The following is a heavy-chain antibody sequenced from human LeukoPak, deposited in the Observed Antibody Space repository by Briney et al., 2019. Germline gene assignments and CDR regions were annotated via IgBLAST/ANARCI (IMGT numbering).Heavy chain of an antibody. V-gene: IGHV3-48*01. CDR2: TGSIHSTI. D-gene: IGHD1-26*01. Sequence: GGSLTLPCSASGFSFNIYSMSWVRQSPGKGLEWIAYTGSIHSTIHYADSVKGRFTISRDNAKKSLFLQMDTLRGDDTAVYYCARVGARGIAYWGQAT. CDR3: ARVGARGIAY. J-gene: IGHJ4*02. CDR1: GFSFNIYS.